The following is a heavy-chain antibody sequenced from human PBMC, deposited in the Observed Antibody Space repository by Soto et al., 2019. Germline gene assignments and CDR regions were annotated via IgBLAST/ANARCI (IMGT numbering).Heavy chain of an antibody. CDR1: GFMFRSYS. Sequence: EVQLVESGGGLVKPGGSLRLSCAASGFMFRSYSMNWVRQAPGKGLEWVSSISSSSGYIFYADSVKGRFTISRDNAENSLYLQMNSLRAEDTAVYYGARGGTRGWSNRDYYYYGMAVWGQGTTVTVSS. D-gene: IGHD6-19*01. CDR2: ISSSSGYI. J-gene: IGHJ6*02. V-gene: IGHV3-21*01. CDR3: ARGGTRGWSNRDYYYYGMAV.